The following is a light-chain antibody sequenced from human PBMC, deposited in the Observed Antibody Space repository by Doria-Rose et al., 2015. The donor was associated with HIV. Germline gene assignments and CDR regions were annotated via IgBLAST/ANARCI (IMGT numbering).Light chain of an antibody. CDR2: SAS. CDR1: QSLLYTSKNY. V-gene: IGKV4-1*01. CDR3: QQYYDTPS. J-gene: IGKJ3*01. Sequence: TQSPESLGMSLGERATLNCKSNQSLLYTSKNYLAWYQQKPGQPPKLLIYSASTRQSGAPARFSGSGSGTDFTLTISSLEAEDVAVYYCQQYYDTPSFGPGTTVDIK.